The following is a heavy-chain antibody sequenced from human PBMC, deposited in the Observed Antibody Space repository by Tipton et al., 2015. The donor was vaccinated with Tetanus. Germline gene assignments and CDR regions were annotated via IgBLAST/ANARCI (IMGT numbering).Heavy chain of an antibody. CDR2: ISYDGSNK. Sequence: RSLRLSCAASGFTFSSYAMHWVRQAPGKGLEWVAVISYDGSNKYYADSVKGRFTISRDNSKNTLYLQMNSLRAEDTAVYYCARDRDCSSTSCSDYYYYGMDVWGQGTTVTVSS. CDR3: ARDRDCSSTSCSDYYYYGMDV. J-gene: IGHJ6*02. V-gene: IGHV3-30-3*01. D-gene: IGHD2-2*01. CDR1: GFTFSSYA.